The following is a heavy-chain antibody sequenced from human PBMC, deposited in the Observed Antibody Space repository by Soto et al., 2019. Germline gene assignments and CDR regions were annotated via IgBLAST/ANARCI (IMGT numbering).Heavy chain of an antibody. CDR1: GFTFSNFG. CDR2: VPYDEVNK. Sequence: QVHLLESGGGVVQPGRSLRLSCVGSGFTFSNFGIHWVRQAPGKGLEWLAVVPYDEVNKFYADSVRGRFTISRDNSKDTVYLQINSLRRDDTAMYFCAKVMTEYSGVAIDHWGQGTLVTVSS. CDR3: AKVMTEYSGVAIDH. J-gene: IGHJ4*02. D-gene: IGHD4-4*01. V-gene: IGHV3-30*18.